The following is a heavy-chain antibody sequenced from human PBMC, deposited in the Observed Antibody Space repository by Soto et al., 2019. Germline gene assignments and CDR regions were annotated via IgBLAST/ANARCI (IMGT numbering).Heavy chain of an antibody. J-gene: IGHJ4*02. D-gene: IGHD5-12*01. Sequence: EVQLVESGGGLVQPGGSLRRSCAASGFTFSTYWMFWVRQAPGKGLEWVATIKQDGSEKLYGDSVKGRFTISRDNAKNSLHLQMNSLRVEDTAVYFCAGAPGWLIDNWGQGTLVTVAS. CDR3: AGAPGWLIDN. V-gene: IGHV3-7*04. CDR1: GFTFSTYW. CDR2: IKQDGSEK.